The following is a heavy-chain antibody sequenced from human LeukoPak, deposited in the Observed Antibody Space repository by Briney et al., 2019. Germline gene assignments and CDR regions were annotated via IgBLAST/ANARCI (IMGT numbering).Heavy chain of an antibody. V-gene: IGHV1-69*04. Sequence: ASVKVSCKASGGTFSSYAISWVRQAPGQGLEWMGRIIPILGIANYAQKFQGRVTITADKSTSTAYMELSSLRSEDTAVYYCAREEVPAAMPAANYYYYGMDVSGQGTTVTVSS. CDR1: GGTFSSYA. CDR3: AREEVPAAMPAANYYYYGMDV. D-gene: IGHD2-2*01. CDR2: IIPILGIA. J-gene: IGHJ6*02.